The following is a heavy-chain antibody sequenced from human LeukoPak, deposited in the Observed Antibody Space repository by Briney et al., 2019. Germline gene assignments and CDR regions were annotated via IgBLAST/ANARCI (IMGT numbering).Heavy chain of an antibody. D-gene: IGHD2-2*01. CDR2: ISGSGGST. V-gene: IGHV3-23*01. CDR1: GFTFSSYA. Sequence: QTGGSLRLSCAASGFTFSSYAMSWVRQAPGKGLEWVSAISGSGGSTYYADSVKGRFTISRDNSKNTLYLQMNSLRAEDTAVCYCAKDEGYCSSTSCYFDYWGQGTLVTVSS. J-gene: IGHJ4*02. CDR3: AKDEGYCSSTSCYFDY.